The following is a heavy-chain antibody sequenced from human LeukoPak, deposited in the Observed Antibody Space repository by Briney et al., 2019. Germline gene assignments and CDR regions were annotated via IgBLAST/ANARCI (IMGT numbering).Heavy chain of an antibody. J-gene: IGHJ5*02. CDR1: GGSFSGYY. D-gene: IGHD3-3*01. V-gene: IGHV4-34*01. CDR2: INHSGST. Sequence: SETLSLTCAVYGGSFSGYYWSWIRQPPGKGLEWIGEINHSGSTNYNPSLKSRVTTSVDTSKNQFSLKLSSVTAADTAVYYCATLVVTADFWSGYYNDWFDPWGQGTLVTVSS. CDR3: ATLVVTADFWSGYYNDWFDP.